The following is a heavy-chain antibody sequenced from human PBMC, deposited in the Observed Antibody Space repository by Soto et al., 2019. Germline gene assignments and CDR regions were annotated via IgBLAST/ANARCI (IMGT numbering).Heavy chain of an antibody. CDR3: ARQIYDSDTGPNFQYYFDS. D-gene: IGHD3-22*01. V-gene: IGHV5-10-1*01. J-gene: IGHJ4*02. Sequence: GESLKISCNGSGYSFAGYWITWVRQKPGKGLEWMERIDPSDSQTYYSPSFRGHVTISATKSITTVFLQWSSLRASDTAMYYCARQIYDSDTGPNFQYYFDSWGQGTPVTVSS. CDR2: IDPSDSQT. CDR1: GYSFAGYW.